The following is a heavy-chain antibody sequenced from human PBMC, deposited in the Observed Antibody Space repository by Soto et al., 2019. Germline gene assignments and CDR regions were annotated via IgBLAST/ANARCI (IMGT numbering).Heavy chain of an antibody. D-gene: IGHD1-1*01. Sequence: QVQLVESGGGVVQPGRSLRLSCAASGFTFSSYAMHWVRQAPGKGLEWVAVISYDGSTKYYADSVKGRFTVSRDNSKNTVYLQMNSLRAEDTALYYCARIIVQKKATTDYAMDVWGQGTTVTGSS. CDR1: GFTFSSYA. J-gene: IGHJ6*02. CDR3: ARIIVQKKATTDYAMDV. CDR2: ISYDGSTK. V-gene: IGHV3-30-3*01.